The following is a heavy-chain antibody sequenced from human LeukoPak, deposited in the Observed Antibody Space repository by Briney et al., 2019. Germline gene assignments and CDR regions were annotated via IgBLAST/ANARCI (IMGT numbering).Heavy chain of an antibody. CDR1: GYIFTGYY. CDR3: ARVQYYNILTGSFHS. V-gene: IGHV1-2*02. J-gene: IGHJ4*02. D-gene: IGHD3-9*01. Sequence: ASVKVSCKASGYIFTGYYLHWVRQAPGQGLEWMGWINPDSGDTNFAQKFQGRVSMTRDTSISTAYMELSRLRSDDTAYYYCARVQYYNILTGSFHSWGQGTLVTVSS. CDR2: INPDSGDT.